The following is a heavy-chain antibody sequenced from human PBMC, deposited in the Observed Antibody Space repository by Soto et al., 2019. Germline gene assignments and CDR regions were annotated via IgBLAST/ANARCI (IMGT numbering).Heavy chain of an antibody. V-gene: IGHV3-48*02. CDR3: ARASGWYPSDAFEI. D-gene: IGHD6-19*01. CDR1: GFTFATYS. Sequence: EVQLLESGGGLVQPGGSLRLSCAASGFTFATYSMNWVRQAPGKGLEWVSYISDSSATRYYADSVTGRFTISRDNAKNSLYLQMNSLRDEDSALYYCARASGWYPSDAFEIWGQGTPVTVSS. J-gene: IGHJ3*02. CDR2: ISDSSATR.